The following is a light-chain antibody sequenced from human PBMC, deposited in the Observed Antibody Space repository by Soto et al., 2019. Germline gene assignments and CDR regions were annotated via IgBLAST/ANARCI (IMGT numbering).Light chain of an antibody. CDR1: QSSSSY. J-gene: IGKJ3*01. CDR3: QQSYSTPFT. Sequence: DIQMTQSPSSLSASVGDRVTITCRASQSSSSYLNWYQQKPGKAPKLLIYAASSLQSGVQSRFSGSGSGTDFTLTISSLQPEDFATYYCQQSYSTPFTFGPGTKVDIK. V-gene: IGKV1-39*01. CDR2: AAS.